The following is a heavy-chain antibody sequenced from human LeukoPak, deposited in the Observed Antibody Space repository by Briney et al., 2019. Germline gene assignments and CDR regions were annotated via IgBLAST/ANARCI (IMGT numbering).Heavy chain of an antibody. CDR3: ARSDIHSYYMDV. V-gene: IGHV4-59*01. Sequence: SETLSLTCTVSGGSISSYYWSWIRQPPGKGLEWIGYIYYSGSTNYNPSLKSRVTISVDTSKNQFSLKLSSVTAADTAVYYCARSDIHSYYMDVWGKGTTVTVSS. CDR2: IYYSGST. CDR1: GGSISSYY. J-gene: IGHJ6*03.